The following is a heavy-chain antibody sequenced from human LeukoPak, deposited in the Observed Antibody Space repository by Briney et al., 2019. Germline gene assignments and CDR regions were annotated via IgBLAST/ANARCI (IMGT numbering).Heavy chain of an antibody. V-gene: IGHV1-2*02. D-gene: IGHD3-9*01. CDR1: GYTCTSYA. Sequence: ASVKVSCKASGYTCTSYAMNWVRQAPGQGLEWMGWINPNSGGTNYAQKFQGRVTMTRDTSISTAYMELSRLRSDDTAVYYCASSSNGDTIFWINYEFDYWGQGTLVTVSS. J-gene: IGHJ4*02. CDR2: INPNSGGT. CDR3: ASSSNGDTIFWINYEFDY.